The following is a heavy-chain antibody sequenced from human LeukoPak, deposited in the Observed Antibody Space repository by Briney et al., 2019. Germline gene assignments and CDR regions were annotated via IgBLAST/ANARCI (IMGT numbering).Heavy chain of an antibody. J-gene: IGHJ4*02. V-gene: IGHV3-21*01. Sequence: GGSLRLSYAASGFTFDDYAMNWVRQAPGKGLEWVSSISSSSSYIYYADSVKGRFTISRDNAKNSLYLQMNSLRVEDTAVYYCARGPPYGGSGYYFDSWGQGALVTVSS. CDR1: GFTFDDYA. CDR3: ARGPPYGGSGYYFDS. CDR2: ISSSSSYI. D-gene: IGHD3-22*01.